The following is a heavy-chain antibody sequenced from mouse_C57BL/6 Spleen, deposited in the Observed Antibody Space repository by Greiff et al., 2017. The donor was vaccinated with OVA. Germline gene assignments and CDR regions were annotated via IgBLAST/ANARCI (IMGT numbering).Heavy chain of an antibody. CDR2: ISDGGSYT. Sequence: EVHLVESGEGLVKPGGSLKLSCAASGFTFSSYAMSWVRQTPEKRLEWVATISDGGSYTYYPDNVKGRFTISRDNAKNNLYLQMSHLKSEDTAMYYCARDEKYRFDYWGQGTTLTVSS. CDR3: ARDEKYRFDY. V-gene: IGHV5-4*01. D-gene: IGHD5-1*01. CDR1: GFTFSSYA. J-gene: IGHJ2*01.